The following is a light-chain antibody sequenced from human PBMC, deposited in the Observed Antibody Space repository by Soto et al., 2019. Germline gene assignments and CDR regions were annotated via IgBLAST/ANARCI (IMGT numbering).Light chain of an antibody. CDR1: QTVRNNY. J-gene: IGKJ4*01. CDR2: WAS. Sequence: VLTQSPGTLSLSPGERATLSCRASQTVRNNYLAWYQQKPGHPPKMLIYWASTRESGVPDRFTGSGSGTDFTLTISSLQAEDVAVYYCQQYFTTPLTFGGGTKVEIK. V-gene: IGKV4-1*01. CDR3: QQYFTTPLT.